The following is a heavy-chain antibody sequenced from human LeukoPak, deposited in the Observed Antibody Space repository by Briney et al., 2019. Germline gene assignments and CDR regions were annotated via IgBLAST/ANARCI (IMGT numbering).Heavy chain of an antibody. Sequence: GGSLRLSCAASGFTFSSYDMHWVRQATGKGLEWVSAIGTAGGTYYPGSVKGRFTISRENAKNSLYLQMDSLRAGDTAVYYCVRGSGSYYDFDYWGQGTLVTVSS. CDR3: VRGSGSYYDFDY. J-gene: IGHJ4*02. V-gene: IGHV3-13*04. D-gene: IGHD3-10*01. CDR1: GFTFSSYD. CDR2: IGTAGGT.